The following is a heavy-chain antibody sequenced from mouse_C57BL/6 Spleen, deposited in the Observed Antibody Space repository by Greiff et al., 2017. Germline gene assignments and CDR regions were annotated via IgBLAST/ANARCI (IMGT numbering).Heavy chain of an antibody. CDR1: GFTFSDYY. CDR2: INYDGSST. Sequence: EVNVVESEGGLVQPGSSMKLSCTASGFTFSDYYMAWVRQVPEKGLEWVANINYDGSSTYYLDSLKSRFIISGDNAKNILYLQMSSLKSEDTATYYCARDRGYFDVWGTGTTVTVSS. V-gene: IGHV5-16*01. CDR3: ARDRGYFDV. J-gene: IGHJ1*03.